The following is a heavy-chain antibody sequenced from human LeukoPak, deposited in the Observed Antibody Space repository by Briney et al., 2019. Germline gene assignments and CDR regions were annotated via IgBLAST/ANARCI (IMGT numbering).Heavy chain of an antibody. Sequence: GGSLRLSCAASGFTFSSYAMSWVRQAPGKGLEWVSGISWNSGSIGYADSVKGRFTISRDNAKNSLYLQMNSLRAEDTALYYCAKDRLRYYDSSGYKDYWGQGTLVTVSS. CDR3: AKDRLRYYDSSGYKDY. D-gene: IGHD3-22*01. CDR1: GFTFSSYA. J-gene: IGHJ4*02. V-gene: IGHV3-9*01. CDR2: ISWNSGSI.